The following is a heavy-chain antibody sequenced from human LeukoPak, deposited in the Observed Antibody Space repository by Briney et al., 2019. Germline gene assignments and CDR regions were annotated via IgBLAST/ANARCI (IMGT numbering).Heavy chain of an antibody. D-gene: IGHD3-3*01. J-gene: IGHJ6*02. V-gene: IGHV3-48*02. CDR3: ARDVLRFLEWLGMDV. Sequence: PGGSLRLSCAASRLTFSSYSMNWVRQAPGKGLEWVSYISSSSSIRYYADSVKGRFTISRDNAKNSLYLQMNSLRDEDTAVYYCARDVLRFLEWLGMDVWGQGTTVTVSS. CDR2: ISSSSSIR. CDR1: RLTFSSYS.